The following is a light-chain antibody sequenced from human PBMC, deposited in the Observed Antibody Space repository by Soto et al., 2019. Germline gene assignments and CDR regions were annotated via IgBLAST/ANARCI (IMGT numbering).Light chain of an antibody. CDR3: QQYGSSGT. Sequence: EIVMTQSPATLSVSPGERATLSCRASQSISSNLAWYQQKPGQAPRLLIYGASTRATGIQARFSGSGSGTEFTLTIRRLEPEDFAVYYCQQYGSSGTXGQGTKVDIK. J-gene: IGKJ1*01. CDR1: QSISSN. V-gene: IGKV3-15*01. CDR2: GAS.